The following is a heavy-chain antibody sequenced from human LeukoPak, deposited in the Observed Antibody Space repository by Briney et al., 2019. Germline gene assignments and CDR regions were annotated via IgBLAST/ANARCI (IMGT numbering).Heavy chain of an antibody. V-gene: IGHV3-9*01. CDR1: GFTFDDYA. D-gene: IGHD3-3*01. CDR3: AKGEPTRSVYYRDYFDY. CDR2: ISWNSGSI. J-gene: IGHJ4*02. Sequence: PGRSLRLSCAASGFTFDDYAMHWVRQAPGKGLEWVSGISWNSGSIGYADSVKGRFTISRDNAKNSLYLQMNSLRAEDTALYYCAKGEPTRSVYYRDYFDYWGQGTLVTVSS.